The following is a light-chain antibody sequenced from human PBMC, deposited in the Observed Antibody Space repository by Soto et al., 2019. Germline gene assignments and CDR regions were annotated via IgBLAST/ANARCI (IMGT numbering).Light chain of an antibody. V-gene: IGLV2-14*03. CDR1: SSDVGGYNF. CDR2: DVS. J-gene: IGLJ2*01. Sequence: QSVLTQPASVSGSPGQSITISCTGTSSDVGGYNFVSWYQHHPAKAPKLMIYDVSNRPSGVSNRFSGSKSGNTASLTISGLQAEDEAHCYCSSFTSSDTLVVFGGGTKVTVL. CDR3: SSFTSSDTLVV.